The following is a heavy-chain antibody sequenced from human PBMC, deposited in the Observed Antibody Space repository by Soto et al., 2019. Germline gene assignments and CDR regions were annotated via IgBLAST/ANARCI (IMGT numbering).Heavy chain of an antibody. Sequence: QLQLVQSGAEVKKPGSSVKVSCKASGGNFRRYAISWVRQAPGQGLEWMGGILPIFGSPSHAQKFRDRVTITAEESTSTAYLELTSLTSEDTAIYYCVFGDCTSSSCSYYFYGLDVWGQGTTVTVSS. CDR1: GGNFRRYA. J-gene: IGHJ6*02. D-gene: IGHD2-2*01. CDR3: VFGDCTSSSCSYYFYGLDV. V-gene: IGHV1-69*01. CDR2: ILPIFGSP.